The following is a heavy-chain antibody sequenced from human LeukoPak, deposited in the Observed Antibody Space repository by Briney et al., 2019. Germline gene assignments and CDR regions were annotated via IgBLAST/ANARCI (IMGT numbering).Heavy chain of an antibody. J-gene: IGHJ5*01. V-gene: IGHV4-4*07. CDR1: GASISTYF. CDR2: VYASATT. CDR3: AKTHCGGGSYDKFDS. D-gene: IGHD2-21*01. Sequence: SETLSLTCTVSGASISTYFWSWIRQPAGKRMEWIGRVYASATTYYNPSLRSRVTLSIDTSKNQFSLSLNSVTAADTAVYYCAKTHCGGGSYDKFDSWGQGILVTVSS.